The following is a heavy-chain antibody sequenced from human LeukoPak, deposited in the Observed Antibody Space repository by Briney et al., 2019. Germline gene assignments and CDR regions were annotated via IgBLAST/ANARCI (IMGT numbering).Heavy chain of an antibody. Sequence: PSETLSLTCTVSGGSISSYYWSWIRQPPGKGLEWIGYIYYGGSTNYNPSLKSRVTISVDTSKNQFSLKLSSVTAADTAVYYCARHSGYTPGFDYWGQGTLVTVSS. CDR1: GGSISSYY. CDR3: ARHSGYTPGFDY. V-gene: IGHV4-59*08. CDR2: IYYGGST. D-gene: IGHD5-12*01. J-gene: IGHJ4*02.